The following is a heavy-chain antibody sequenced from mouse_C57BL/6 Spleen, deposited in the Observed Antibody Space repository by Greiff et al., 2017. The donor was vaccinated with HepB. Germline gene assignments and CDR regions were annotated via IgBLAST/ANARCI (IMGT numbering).Heavy chain of an antibody. CDR1: GYTFTSYW. J-gene: IGHJ3*01. V-gene: IGHV1-50*01. D-gene: IGHD2-5*01. CDR3: VYYSNYSGFAY. CDR2: IDPSDSYT. Sequence: QVQLQQPGAELVKPGASVKLSCKASGYTFTSYWMQWVKQRPGQGLEWIGEIDPSDSYTNYNQKFKGKATLTVDTASSTAYMQLSSLTSEDSAVYYCVYYSNYSGFAYWGQGTLVTVSA.